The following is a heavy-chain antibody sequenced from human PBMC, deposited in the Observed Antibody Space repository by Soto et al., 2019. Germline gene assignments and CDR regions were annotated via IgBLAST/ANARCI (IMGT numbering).Heavy chain of an antibody. J-gene: IGHJ4*02. CDR2: IYHSGST. V-gene: IGHV4-30-2*01. CDR3: ARALSSGYSSGAFDY. CDR1: GGTISIGGYS. D-gene: IGHD3-22*01. Sequence: SETLSLTCAGSGGTISIGGYSLSWIRQPPGKGLEWIGYIYHSGSTYYNPSLKSRVTISVDRSKNQFSLKLSSVTAADTAVYYCARALSSGYSSGAFDYWGQGTLVTVSS.